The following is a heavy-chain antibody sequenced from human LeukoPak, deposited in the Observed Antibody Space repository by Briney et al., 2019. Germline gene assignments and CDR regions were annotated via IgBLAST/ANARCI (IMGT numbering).Heavy chain of an antibody. CDR2: MNPNSGGT. CDR3: ARNKGGKSLDY. J-gene: IGHJ4*02. Sequence: ASVKVSCKASGYTFTDYYIHWVRQAPGQGLEWMAWMNPNSGGTSYAQKFQGRVTMTRDTSISTAYMELSRLRFDDTAVYYCARNKGGKSLDYWGQGTLVTVSS. V-gene: IGHV1-2*02. D-gene: IGHD3-16*01. CDR1: GYTFTDYY.